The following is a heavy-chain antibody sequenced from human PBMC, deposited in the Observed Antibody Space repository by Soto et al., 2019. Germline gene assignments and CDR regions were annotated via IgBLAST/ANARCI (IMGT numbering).Heavy chain of an antibody. CDR2: INPSGGST. CDR3: ARDGVPDYGSGSYYTFDY. V-gene: IGHV1-46*01. J-gene: IGHJ4*02. CDR1: GYTFTSYY. Sequence: QVQLVQSGAEVKKPGASVKVSCKASGYTFTSYYMHWVRQAPGQGLEWMGIINPSGGSTSYAQKFQGRVTMTRDTSTSTVYMELSSLRSEDTAVYYCARDGVPDYGSGSYYTFDYWGQGTLVTVSS. D-gene: IGHD3-10*01.